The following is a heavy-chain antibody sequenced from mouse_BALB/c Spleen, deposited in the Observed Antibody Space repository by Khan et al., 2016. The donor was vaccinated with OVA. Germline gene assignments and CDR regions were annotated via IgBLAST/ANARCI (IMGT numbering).Heavy chain of an antibody. V-gene: IGHV5-15*02. J-gene: IGHJ4*01. CDR1: GFIFSDYG. CDR3: ARSWAMDY. Sequence: EVELVESGGGLVQPGGSRKLSCAASGFIFSDYGMAWVRQAPGKGPEWVAFISNLAYSIYYADTVTGRFNISRENAKNTLYQEMSRLRSEDTAMYYCARSWAMDYWGQGTSVTVSS. CDR2: ISNLAYSI.